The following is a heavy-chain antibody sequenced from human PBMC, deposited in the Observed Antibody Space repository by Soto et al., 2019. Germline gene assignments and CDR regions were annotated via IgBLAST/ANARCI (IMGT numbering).Heavy chain of an antibody. CDR3: ARERSGYFDY. D-gene: IGHD2-15*01. CDR2: MNPNSGNT. Sequence: QVQLVQSGAEVKKPGASVKVSCKASGYTFTSYDINWVRQATGQGLEGMGWMNPNSGNTGYAQKSQGRVTMTRNTSISTAYMGRSSLRSEDTAGYYCARERSGYFDYWGQGTLVTVSS. V-gene: IGHV1-8*01. J-gene: IGHJ4*02. CDR1: GYTFTSYD.